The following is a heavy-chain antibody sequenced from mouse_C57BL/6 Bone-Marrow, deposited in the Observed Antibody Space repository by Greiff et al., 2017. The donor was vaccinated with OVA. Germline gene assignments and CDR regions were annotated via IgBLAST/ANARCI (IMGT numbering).Heavy chain of an antibody. J-gene: IGHJ2*01. V-gene: IGHV1-81*01. Sequence: QVQLQQPGAELARPGASVKLSCKASGYTFTSYGISWVKQRTGQGLEWIGEIYPRSGNTYYNEKFKGKATLAGDKSSSTAYMELRSLTSEDSAVYFCAPEGRGDYWGQGTTLTVSS. CDR2: IYPRSGNT. CDR1: GYTFTSYG. CDR3: APEGRGDY.